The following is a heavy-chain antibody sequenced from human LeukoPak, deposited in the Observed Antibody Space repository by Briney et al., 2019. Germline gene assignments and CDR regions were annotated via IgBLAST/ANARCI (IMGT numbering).Heavy chain of an antibody. CDR3: AKDGEYNWNPIDY. J-gene: IGHJ4*02. D-gene: IGHD1-20*01. V-gene: IGHV3-30*02. Sequence: GTSLRLSCRASGFAFRRYAMHWVRQAPGKGLEWVAFIRYDGTNKYYADSVKGRFTISRDNSRNTLSLQMNSLRNEDTAVYYCAKDGEYNWNPIDYWGQGTLVTVSS. CDR2: IRYDGTNK. CDR1: GFAFRRYA.